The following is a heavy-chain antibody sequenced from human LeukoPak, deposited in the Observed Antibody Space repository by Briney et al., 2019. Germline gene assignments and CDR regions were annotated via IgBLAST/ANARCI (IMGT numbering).Heavy chain of an antibody. D-gene: IGHD4-23*01. Sequence: GGSLRLSCVGSGFTSIAYALTWARQAPGKGLEWVSGISGGGVTTYYADSVKGRFTISRDNSKNTLYLQMNSLRAEDTAVYYCARHYGGNSGYYYGMDVWGQGTTVTVSS. J-gene: IGHJ6*02. V-gene: IGHV3-23*01. CDR1: GFTSIAYA. CDR3: ARHYGGNSGYYYGMDV. CDR2: ISGGGVTT.